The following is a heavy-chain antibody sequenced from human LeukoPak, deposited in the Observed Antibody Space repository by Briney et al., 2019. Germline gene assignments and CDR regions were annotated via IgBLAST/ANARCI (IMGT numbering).Heavy chain of an antibody. J-gene: IGHJ4*02. CDR1: GFTFSSYW. Sequence: GGSLRLSCTASGFTFSSYWMHWVRQVPGKGLVWVARINPGGSSITYADSVKGRFTISRDNAKNTLYLQMDSLGAEDTGVYYCARSNQADDYWGQGTLVTVSS. V-gene: IGHV3-74*01. CDR3: ARSNQADDY. D-gene: IGHD1-14*01. CDR2: INPGGSSI.